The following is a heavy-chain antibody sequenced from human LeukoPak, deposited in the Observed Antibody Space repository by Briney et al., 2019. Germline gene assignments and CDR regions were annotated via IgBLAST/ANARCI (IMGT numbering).Heavy chain of an antibody. J-gene: IGHJ6*04. V-gene: IGHV4-4*07. D-gene: IGHD3-10*01. CDR3: ARDRIGGYASGNYFVV. CDR2: IYSSGSI. Sequence: PSETLSLTCTVSGGSISGYYWSWIRQPAGKGLEWIGRIYSSGSINYHPSLKSRVTMSVDTSKNQFSLKLSSVTAADTAMYFCARDRIGGYASGNYFVVWGKGTTVTVSS. CDR1: GGSISGYY.